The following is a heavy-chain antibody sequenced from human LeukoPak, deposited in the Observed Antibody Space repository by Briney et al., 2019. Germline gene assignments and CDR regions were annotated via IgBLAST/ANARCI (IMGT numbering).Heavy chain of an antibody. CDR1: GGSFSDYY. V-gene: IGHV4-34*01. CDR2: INHIVSS. Sequence: PSETLSLTCAVYGGSFSDYYWSWIRQPPGKGLEWSGEINHIVSSDYNPSLTRIVTLSVYSSTNQISLKLNSVSAPHTPLCYCPLWVTVTWGFSTDYWGQGTLVTVSS. J-gene: IGHJ4*01. CDR3: PLWVTVTWGFSTDY. D-gene: IGHD4-11*01.